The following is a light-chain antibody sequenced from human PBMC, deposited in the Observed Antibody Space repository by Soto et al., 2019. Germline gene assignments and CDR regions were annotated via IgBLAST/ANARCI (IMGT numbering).Light chain of an antibody. CDR3: SSYTTSSTRV. Sequence: QSVLTQPASVSGSPEQSITISCTGTSSDFGDYDYVSWYQQHPGKVPKLIIFEVTNRPSGVSNRFSGSKSGNTASLTISGLQAEDEADYYCSSYTTSSTRVFGTGTKVTVL. CDR2: EVT. V-gene: IGLV2-14*01. J-gene: IGLJ1*01. CDR1: SSDFGDYDY.